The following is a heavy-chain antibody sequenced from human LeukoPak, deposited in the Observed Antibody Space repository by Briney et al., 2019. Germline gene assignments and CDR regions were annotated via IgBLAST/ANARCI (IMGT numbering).Heavy chain of an antibody. CDR3: ARAQWELFYFDY. Sequence: GGSLRLSCAASGFTFSDYYMSWIRQAPGKGLEWVSYICSSSSYTNYADSVKGRFIISRDNAKNSLYLQMNSLRAEDTAVYYCARAQWELFYFDYWGQGTLVTVSS. CDR2: ICSSSSYT. V-gene: IGHV3-11*03. D-gene: IGHD1-26*01. CDR1: GFTFSDYY. J-gene: IGHJ4*02.